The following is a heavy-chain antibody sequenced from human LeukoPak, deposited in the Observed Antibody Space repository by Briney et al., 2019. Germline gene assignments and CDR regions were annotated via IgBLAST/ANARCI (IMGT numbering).Heavy chain of an antibody. V-gene: IGHV3-7*01. J-gene: IGHJ4*02. D-gene: IGHD1-26*01. CDR3: ARGSGNYYRVMDY. CDR2: FNPDENEK. CDR1: GFTFTSHW. Sequence: PGGSLRLSCAAYGFTFTSHWMNWVPQAPGKVLEWVANFNPDENEKYCVDSVKGRFTIYRDNAKNSLYLQMNSLRAEDTAVYYCARGSGNYYRVMDYWGQGALVTVSA.